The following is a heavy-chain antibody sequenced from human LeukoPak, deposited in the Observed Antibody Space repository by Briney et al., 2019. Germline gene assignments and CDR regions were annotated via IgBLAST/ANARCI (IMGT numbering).Heavy chain of an antibody. J-gene: IGHJ6*02. Sequence: PSETLSLTCTVSGYSISSGYYWGWIRQPPGKGLEWIGSIYHSGSTYYNPSLKSRVTISVDTSKNQFSLKLSSVTAADTAVYYCARIGDAPSDYYGMDVWGQGTTVTVSS. CDR3: ARIGDAPSDYYGMDV. CDR2: IYHSGST. V-gene: IGHV4-38-2*02. D-gene: IGHD3-3*01. CDR1: GYSISSGYY.